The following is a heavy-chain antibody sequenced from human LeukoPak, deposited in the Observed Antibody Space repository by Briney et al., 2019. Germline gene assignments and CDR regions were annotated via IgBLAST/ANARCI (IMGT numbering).Heavy chain of an antibody. D-gene: IGHD6-13*01. V-gene: IGHV4-34*01. J-gene: IGHJ6*02. CDR3: ARANTYSGSWYADYYYYGMDV. Sequence: PSETLSLTCAVYGGSFSGYYWSWIRQPPGKGLEWIGEINHSGSTNYNPSLKSRVTISVDTSKNQFSLKLSSVTAADTAVYYCARANTYSGSWYADYYYYGMDVWGQGTTVTVSS. CDR1: GGSFSGYY. CDR2: INHSGST.